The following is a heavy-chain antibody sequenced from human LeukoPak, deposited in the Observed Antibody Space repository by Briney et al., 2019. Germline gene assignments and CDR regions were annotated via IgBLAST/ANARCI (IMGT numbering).Heavy chain of an antibody. D-gene: IGHD3-9*01. CDR2: IYHSGST. J-gene: IGHJ4*02. Sequence: SGTLSLTCAVSGGSISSSNWWSWVRQPPGKGLEWIGEIYHSGSTNYNPSLKSRVTISVDTSKNQFSLKLSSVTAADTAVYYCARQRGTDYDILTGYERLYYFDYWGQGTLVTVSS. CDR3: ARQRGTDYDILTGYERLYYFDY. CDR1: GGSISSSNW. V-gene: IGHV4-4*02.